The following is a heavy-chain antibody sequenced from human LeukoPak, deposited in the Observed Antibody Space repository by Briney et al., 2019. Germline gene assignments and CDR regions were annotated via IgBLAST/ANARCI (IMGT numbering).Heavy chain of an antibody. Sequence: AGGSLRLSCAASGFTFSSYTTNWVRQAPGKGPEWVSSITSSRSYIYYADSVKGRFTISRDNSKNTLYLQMNSLRAEDTAVYYCAKAEEGRDGYNDYWGQGTLVTVSS. V-gene: IGHV3-21*04. CDR2: ITSSRSYI. CDR3: AKAEEGRDGYNDY. CDR1: GFTFSSYT. J-gene: IGHJ4*02. D-gene: IGHD5-24*01.